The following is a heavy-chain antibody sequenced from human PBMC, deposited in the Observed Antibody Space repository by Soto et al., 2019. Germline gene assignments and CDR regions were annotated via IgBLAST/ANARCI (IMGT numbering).Heavy chain of an antibody. J-gene: IGHJ4*02. D-gene: IGHD1-1*01. CDR1: GLTLSFYG. Sequence: PGGSLRLSCEASGLTLSFYGMHWVRQAPGKGLEWLALITFDGSLAQYAESVKGRFTISRDNSKNTVYLQMDGLRTEDTAMYYCAKPFKKWNEANFDSWGPGTLVTVSS. V-gene: IGHV3-30*02. CDR3: AKPFKKWNEANFDS. CDR2: ITFDGSLA.